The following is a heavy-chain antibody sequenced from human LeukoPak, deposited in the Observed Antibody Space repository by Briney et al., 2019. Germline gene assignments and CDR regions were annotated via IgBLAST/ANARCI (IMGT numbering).Heavy chain of an antibody. D-gene: IGHD2-21*02. CDR3: ARGPHCGGDCYPLDY. V-gene: IGHV3-9*01. J-gene: IGHJ4*02. CDR2: ISWNSGSI. Sequence: LSLTCTVSGGSISSYYWSWVRHAPGKGLEWVSGISWNSGSIGYADSVKGRFTISRDNAKNSLYLQMNSLRAEDTALYYCARGPHCGGDCYPLDYWGQGTLVTVSS. CDR1: GGSISSYY.